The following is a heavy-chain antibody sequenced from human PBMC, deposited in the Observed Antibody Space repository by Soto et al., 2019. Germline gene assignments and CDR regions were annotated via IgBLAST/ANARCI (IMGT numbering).Heavy chain of an antibody. CDR3: AHPRGYGVFDAVDI. CDR2: ISSSGDSA. D-gene: IGHD4-17*01. J-gene: IGHJ3*02. CDR1: GFIFSTYA. V-gene: IGHV3-23*01. Sequence: EVQLLQTGGGLVQPGGSLSLSCAASGFIFSTYAMNWVRQAPGKGLEWVSAISSSGDSAYYAESVRGRFTISRDNSINTLYLQMRRLRPEDTAVYYCAHPRGYGVFDAVDIWGQVTMVTVSS.